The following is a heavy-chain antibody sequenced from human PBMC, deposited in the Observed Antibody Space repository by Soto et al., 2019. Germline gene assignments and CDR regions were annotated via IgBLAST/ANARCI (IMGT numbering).Heavy chain of an antibody. CDR2: TYYRSKWYN. Sequence: SQTISLTCAISGDSVSSSSDTWNWIRQSPSRGLEWLGRTYYRSKWYNDYAESVKSRITINPDTSKNQFSLHLTSVTPEDTAFFFCVILIGNCWLDFWVQGTLVTVSS. V-gene: IGHV6-1*01. CDR1: GDSVSSSSDT. J-gene: IGHJ5*01. D-gene: IGHD2-8*01. CDR3: VILIGNCWLDF.